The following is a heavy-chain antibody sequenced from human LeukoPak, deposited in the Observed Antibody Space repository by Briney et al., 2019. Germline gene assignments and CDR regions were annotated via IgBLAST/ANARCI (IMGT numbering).Heavy chain of an antibody. V-gene: IGHV4-30-4*08. Sequence: SQTLSLTCTVSGGSISSGDYYWSWIRQPPGKGLEWIGYIYYSGSTYYNPSLKSRVTISVDTSKNQFSLKLSPVTAADTAVYYCARACSSTSCRDAFDIWGQGTMVTVSS. CDR3: ARACSSTSCRDAFDI. D-gene: IGHD2-2*01. CDR1: GGSISSGDYY. CDR2: IYYSGST. J-gene: IGHJ3*02.